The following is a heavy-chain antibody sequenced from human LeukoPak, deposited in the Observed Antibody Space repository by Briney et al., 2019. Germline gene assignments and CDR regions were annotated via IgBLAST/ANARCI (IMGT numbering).Heavy chain of an antibody. CDR1: GYTFTSYD. CDR3: ARVGGSGWPDDAPFDY. V-gene: IGHV1-8*01. D-gene: IGHD6-19*01. Sequence: ASVKVSCKASGYTFTSYDINWVRQATGQGLEWMGWMNPNSGNTGYAQKFQGRVTMTRNTSISTAYMELSSLRAEDTAVYYCARVGGSGWPDDAPFDYWGQGTLVTVSS. J-gene: IGHJ4*02. CDR2: MNPNSGNT.